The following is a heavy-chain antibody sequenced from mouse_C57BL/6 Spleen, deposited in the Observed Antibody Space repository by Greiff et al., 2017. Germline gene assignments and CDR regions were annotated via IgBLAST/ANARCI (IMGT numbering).Heavy chain of an antibody. CDR2: IDPSDSYT. Sequence: QVQLQQPGAELVRPGTSVKLSCKASGYTFTSYWMHWVKQRPGQGLEWIGVIDPSDSYTNYNQKFKGKATLTVDTSSSTAYMQLSSLTSEDSAVYYCARGLVRVYYFDYWGQGTTLTVSS. CDR3: ARGLVRVYYFDY. CDR1: GYTFTSYW. J-gene: IGHJ2*01. V-gene: IGHV1-59*01. D-gene: IGHD2-10*02.